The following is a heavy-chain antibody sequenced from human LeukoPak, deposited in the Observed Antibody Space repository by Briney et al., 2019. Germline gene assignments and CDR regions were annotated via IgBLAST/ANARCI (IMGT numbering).Heavy chain of an antibody. Sequence: PGRSLRLSCAASGFTFSSYGMHWVRQAPGKGLEWVAVISYDGSNKYYADSVKGRFTISRDNAKNTLYLQMNSLRAEDTAVYYCARDWEGSPRYSSGWYNWFDPWGQGTLVTVSS. CDR1: GFTFSSYG. J-gene: IGHJ5*02. CDR3: ARDWEGSPRYSSGWYNWFDP. CDR2: ISYDGSNK. D-gene: IGHD6-19*01. V-gene: IGHV3-30*03.